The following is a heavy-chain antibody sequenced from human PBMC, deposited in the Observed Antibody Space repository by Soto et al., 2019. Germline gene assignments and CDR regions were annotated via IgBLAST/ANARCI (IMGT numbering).Heavy chain of an antibody. D-gene: IGHD2-8*01. CDR3: AKNGQPPYYYYGLDV. J-gene: IGHJ6*02. V-gene: IGHV1-18*01. CDR2: ISGYNGDT. CDR1: GYTFTRYG. Sequence: QGHLVQSGAEVKKPGTSVKVSCKASGYTFTRYGISWVRQAPGQGLEWMGGISGYNGDTNYAQNLPARVTMTIDTSTSTAYMELRSLTSDDTAVYYCAKNGQPPYYYYGLDVWGQGTTVTVSS.